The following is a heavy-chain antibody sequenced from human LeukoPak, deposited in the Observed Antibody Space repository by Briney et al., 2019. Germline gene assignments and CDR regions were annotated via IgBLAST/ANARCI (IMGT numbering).Heavy chain of an antibody. D-gene: IGHD5-18*01. CDR1: GFTFSNYS. Sequence: PGGSLRLSCAASGFTFSNYSINWVPQAPGKGLEWVSFIIRNIITKYYADSGKGRFTISCNNAKNSVYLHLNNMHDADTAVYYCARDRGYRYGQFDYWGQGTLVTVSS. V-gene: IGHV3-48*02. CDR2: IIRNIITK. CDR3: ARDRGYRYGQFDY. J-gene: IGHJ4*02.